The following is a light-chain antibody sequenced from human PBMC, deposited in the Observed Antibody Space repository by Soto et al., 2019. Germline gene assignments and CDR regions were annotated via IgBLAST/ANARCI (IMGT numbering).Light chain of an antibody. CDR3: QQRSNWPRT. J-gene: IGKJ4*01. CDR1: QSVSSY. CDR2: DAS. Sequence: IVLPQSPATLSVSPGERATLSCRASQSVSSYLAWYQHKPGQAPRLRIYDASNRATGIPARFSGSGSGTDFTLTISTLEPDDFAVYDCQQRSNWPRTFGGGTKVEIK. V-gene: IGKV3-11*01.